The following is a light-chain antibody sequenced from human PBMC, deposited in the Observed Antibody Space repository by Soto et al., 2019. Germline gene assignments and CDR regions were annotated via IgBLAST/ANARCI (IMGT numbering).Light chain of an antibody. CDR3: QQYTNWPRT. Sequence: EIVMTQSPATLSVSPGERATLSCRASQSVSSNVAWYQQKPGQAPRLLIFSASTRATGIPARFSDSGSGTEFTLTISSLQSEDFAVYYCQQYTNWPRTFGQGTKVEIK. CDR2: SAS. V-gene: IGKV3-15*01. CDR1: QSVSSN. J-gene: IGKJ1*01.